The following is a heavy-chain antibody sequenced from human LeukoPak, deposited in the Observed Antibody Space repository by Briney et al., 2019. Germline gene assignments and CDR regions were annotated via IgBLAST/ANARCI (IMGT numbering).Heavy chain of an antibody. CDR2: IRYDGSNK. V-gene: IGHV3-30*02. CDR1: GFTFSSYG. Sequence: GGSLRLSCAASGFTFSSYGMHWVRQAPGKGLEWVAFIRYDGSNKYYADSVKGRFTITRDNSKNTLYLQMNSLRAEDTAVYYCATLYDRDSSSWYGFNAFDIWGQGTMVTVSS. J-gene: IGHJ3*02. CDR3: ATLYDRDSSSWYGFNAFDI. D-gene: IGHD6-13*01.